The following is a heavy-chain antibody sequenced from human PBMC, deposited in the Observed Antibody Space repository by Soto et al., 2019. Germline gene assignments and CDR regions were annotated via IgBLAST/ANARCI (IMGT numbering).Heavy chain of an antibody. CDR1: GFTFSSYS. CDR2: ISSSSSYI. D-gene: IGHD3-22*01. J-gene: IGHJ6*02. CDR3: ARWDPPYEPQDV. V-gene: IGHV3-21*01. Sequence: PGGSLRLSCAASGFTFSSYSMNWVRQAPGKGLEWVSSISSSSSYIYYADSVKGRFTISRDNAKNSLYLQMNSLRAEDTAVYYCARWDPPYEPQDVWGQGTTVTVSS.